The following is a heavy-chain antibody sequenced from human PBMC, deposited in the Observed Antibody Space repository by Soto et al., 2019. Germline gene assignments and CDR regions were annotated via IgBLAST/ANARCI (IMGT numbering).Heavy chain of an antibody. CDR1: GFTFSSSE. V-gene: IGHV3-48*03. CDR3: ARRGSR. Sequence: EVQLVESGGGLVQPGGSLRLSCAASGFTFSSSEMYWVRPAPGKGLEWISYIHPGGQTIFYAESVKGRFTISRDNAKHSVYLQMNSLRAEDPAVYYCARRGSRWGRGTKVTVSS. CDR2: IHPGGQTI. J-gene: IGHJ3*01. D-gene: IGHD2-15*01.